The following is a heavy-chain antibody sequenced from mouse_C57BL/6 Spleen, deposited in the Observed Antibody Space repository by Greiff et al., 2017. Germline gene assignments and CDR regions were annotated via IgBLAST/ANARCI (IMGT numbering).Heavy chain of an antibody. D-gene: IGHD1-1*01. J-gene: IGHJ1*03. CDR1: GFTFSNYW. CDR3: TSSFTTVVATGYFYG. V-gene: IGHV6-3*01. CDR2: IRLKSDNYAT. Sequence: EVKVEESGGGLVHPGGSMKLSCVASGFTFSNYWMNWVRQSPEQGLEWVAQIRLKSDNYATHYAESVKGRFTISRDDSKSSVYLQMNNLRSEDTGIYYCTSSFTTVVATGYFYGWGTGTTVTAS.